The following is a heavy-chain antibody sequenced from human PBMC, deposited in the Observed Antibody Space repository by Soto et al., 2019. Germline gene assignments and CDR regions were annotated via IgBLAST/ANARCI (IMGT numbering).Heavy chain of an antibody. CDR2: IYRGGSM. J-gene: IGHJ2*01. Sequence: EVQLVETGGGLIQPGGSLRLSCAASGFTVSSNYMSWVRQAPGKGLEWVSVIYRGGSMYYADSVKGRFTISRDNSKNTLYLQMNSLRAEDTAVYYCARDQRTTVTTDWYFDLWGRGTLVSVSS. CDR3: ARDQRTTVTTDWYFDL. D-gene: IGHD4-17*01. CDR1: GFTVSSNY. V-gene: IGHV3-53*02.